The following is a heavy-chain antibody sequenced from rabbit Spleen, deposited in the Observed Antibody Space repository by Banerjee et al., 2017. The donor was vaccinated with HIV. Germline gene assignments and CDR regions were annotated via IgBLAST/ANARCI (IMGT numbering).Heavy chain of an antibody. CDR3: VRGASESGYYSL. V-gene: IGHV1S7*01. CDR2: IYAATGST. J-gene: IGHJ4*01. Sequence: QLTETGGGLVQPGGSLTLSCKASGIDFTKYYITWVRQAPGKGLEWIGIIYAATGSTDNASWVNGRFTISSHNAQNTLYLQLTSLTAADTATYFCVRGASESGYYSLWGPGTRVTVS. D-gene: IGHD1-1*01. CDR1: GIDFTKYY.